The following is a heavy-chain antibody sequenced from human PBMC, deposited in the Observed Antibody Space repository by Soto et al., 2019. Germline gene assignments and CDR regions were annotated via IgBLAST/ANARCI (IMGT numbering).Heavy chain of an antibody. D-gene: IGHD6-13*01. CDR2: IYWDGDN. V-gene: IGHV2-5*02. J-gene: IGHJ4*02. Sequence: QITLKESGPTLVKPTQTLTLTCTFSGFSLSTSEVGVGWIRQPPGKALEWLALIYWDGDNRYSPSLKTRLTIYKDTFKNQVVLTMTNMDPVDTATYYCALTGYSSTWHGRTWDYWGQGTLFTVSS. CDR1: GFSLSTSEVG. CDR3: ALTGYSSTWHGRTWDY.